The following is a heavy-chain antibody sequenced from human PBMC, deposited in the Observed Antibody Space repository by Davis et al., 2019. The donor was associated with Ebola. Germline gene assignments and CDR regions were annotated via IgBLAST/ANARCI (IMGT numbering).Heavy chain of an antibody. Sequence: GESLKISCAASGFTFSSYGMHWVRQAPGKGVEWVAVIWYDGSNKYYADSVKGRFTISRDNSKNTLYLQMNSLRAEDTAVYYCARPALGDYSGEFLDYWGQGTLVTVSS. D-gene: IGHD4-11*01. CDR2: IWYDGSNK. V-gene: IGHV3-33*01. CDR1: GFTFSSYG. J-gene: IGHJ4*02. CDR3: ARPALGDYSGEFLDY.